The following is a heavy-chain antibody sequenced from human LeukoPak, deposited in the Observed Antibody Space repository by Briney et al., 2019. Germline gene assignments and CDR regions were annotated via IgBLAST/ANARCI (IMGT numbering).Heavy chain of an antibody. V-gene: IGHV3-72*01. CDR1: GFTISDHY. D-gene: IGHD3-3*02. CDR2: ITNKAYSYTT. Sequence: GGSLRLSCAASGFTISDHYMDWVRQAPGKGLEWVGRITNKAYSYTTEYAASVKGRLPISRDDSKHSLYLQMTSLKTEDTAVYYCTRRKTFTDGFDIWGQGTMVTVSS. J-gene: IGHJ3*02. CDR3: TRRKTFTDGFDI.